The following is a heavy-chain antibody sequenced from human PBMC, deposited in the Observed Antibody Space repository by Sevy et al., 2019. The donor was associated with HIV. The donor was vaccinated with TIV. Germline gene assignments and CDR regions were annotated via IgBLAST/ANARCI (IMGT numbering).Heavy chain of an antibody. V-gene: IGHV1-2*02. CDR2: INPNSGGT. CDR1: GYTFTGYY. CDR3: ARDCAPDYYYDSSGYYYP. D-gene: IGHD3-22*01. Sequence: ASVKVSCKASGYTFTGYYMHWVRQAPGQGLEWMGWINPNSGGTNYARKFQGRVTMTRDTSISTAYMELSRLRSDDTAVYYCARDCAPDYYYDSSGYYYPWGQGTLVTVSS. J-gene: IGHJ5*02.